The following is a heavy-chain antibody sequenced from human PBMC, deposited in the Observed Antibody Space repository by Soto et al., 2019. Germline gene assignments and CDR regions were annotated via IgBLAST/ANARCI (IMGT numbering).Heavy chain of an antibody. Sequence: QVQLVQSGAEVKKPGSSVRVSCQTSGGTFNGFGVAWVRQAPGQGLEWMGTIIPIIATTKYAQNFQGQVTITADASTGTAYMDLSSLRSEDTAVYYCARELKEPGSYYYYGLDVWGLGTTVTVSS. CDR1: GGTFNGFG. V-gene: IGHV1-69*18. CDR3: ARELKEPGSYYYYGLDV. J-gene: IGHJ6*02. D-gene: IGHD3-10*01. CDR2: IIPIIATT.